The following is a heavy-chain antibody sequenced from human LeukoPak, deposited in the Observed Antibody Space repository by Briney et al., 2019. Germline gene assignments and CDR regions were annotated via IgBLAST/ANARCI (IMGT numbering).Heavy chain of an antibody. Sequence: PGRSLRLSCAASGFTFSNYGMHWVRQAPGKGLEWVAVISYDESDKYYADSVKGRFTISRDNSKNTLYLQMNSLRPEDTAVYYCAKGVVAATNAAYYGMDVRGQGTTVTVSS. J-gene: IGHJ6*02. CDR1: GFTFSNYG. D-gene: IGHD2-15*01. CDR2: ISYDESDK. CDR3: AKGVVAATNAAYYGMDV. V-gene: IGHV3-30*18.